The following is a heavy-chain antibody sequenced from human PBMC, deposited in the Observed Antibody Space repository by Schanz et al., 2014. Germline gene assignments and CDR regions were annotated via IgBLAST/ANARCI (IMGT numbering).Heavy chain of an antibody. CDR3: ARSGSSNWYFFDY. J-gene: IGHJ4*02. V-gene: IGHV1-46*01. Sequence: QVQLVQSEAEVKKPGASVKVSCKASGYNITSNDVTWVRQATGQGLEWMGIINLSGGSTNNAQKFQGRLTMTRDTSTSTVYMELSSLRSEDTAVYYCARSGSSNWYFFDYWGQGTLVTVSS. D-gene: IGHD6-13*01. CDR2: INLSGGST. CDR1: GYNITSND.